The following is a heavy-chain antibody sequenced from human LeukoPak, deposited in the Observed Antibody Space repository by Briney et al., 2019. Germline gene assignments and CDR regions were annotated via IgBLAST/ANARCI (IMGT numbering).Heavy chain of an antibody. Sequence: ASVKVSCKASGFSFTSYYMHWVRQAPGQGLEWMGIINPSGDSTNYAQRFQGRVTMTRDTSTSTVYMELSSLRSEDTAVYYCARDNSDSDSGTYYWWFDPWGQGTLVTVSS. V-gene: IGHV1-46*01. CDR3: ARDNSDSDSGTYYWWFDP. D-gene: IGHD3-22*01. CDR1: GFSFTSYY. CDR2: INPSGDST. J-gene: IGHJ5*02.